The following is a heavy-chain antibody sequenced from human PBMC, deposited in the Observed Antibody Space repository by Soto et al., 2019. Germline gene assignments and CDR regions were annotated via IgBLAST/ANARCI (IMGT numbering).Heavy chain of an antibody. CDR3: ARLDDYSNYYFDY. CDR1: GGSISSSSYY. CDR2: IYYSGST. V-gene: IGHV4-39*01. Sequence: SETLSLTCTVSGGSISSSSYYWGWIRQPPGKGLEWIGSIYYSGSTYYNPSLKSRVTISVATSKNHFSLKLSSVTAADTAVYYCARLDDYSNYYFDYWGQGTLVTVSS. J-gene: IGHJ4*02. D-gene: IGHD4-4*01.